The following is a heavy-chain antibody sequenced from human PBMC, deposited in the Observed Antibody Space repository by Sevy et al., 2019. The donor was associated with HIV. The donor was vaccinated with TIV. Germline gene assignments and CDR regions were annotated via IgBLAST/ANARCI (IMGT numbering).Heavy chain of an antibody. CDR1: GGTFSSYA. Sequence: ASVKVSCKASGGTFSSYAISWVRQAPGQGLEWMGGIIPIFGTANYAQKFQGRVTITADESTSTAYMELSSLGSEDTAVYYCAQIPTYYDFWSGRSANYYGMDVWGQGTTVTVSS. J-gene: IGHJ6*02. CDR3: AQIPTYYDFWSGRSANYYGMDV. CDR2: IIPIFGTA. V-gene: IGHV1-69*13. D-gene: IGHD3-3*01.